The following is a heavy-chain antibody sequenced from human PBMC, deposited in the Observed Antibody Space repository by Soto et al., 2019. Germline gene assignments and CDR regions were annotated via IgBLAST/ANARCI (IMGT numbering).Heavy chain of an antibody. CDR3: SGGVGDAI. Sequence: EDQLVESGGGLVHPGGSLRLTCAVSGFSFRSDWMNWVRQAPGKGLEWVAHTNKDGSEKYYLDSVKGLFTIFRDNAKNSLYLQMNCLRVEDTAVYYCSGGVGDAIWGQGTLVTVSS. V-gene: IGHV3-7*04. D-gene: IGHD1-26*01. CDR2: TNKDGSEK. CDR1: GFSFRSDW. J-gene: IGHJ4*02.